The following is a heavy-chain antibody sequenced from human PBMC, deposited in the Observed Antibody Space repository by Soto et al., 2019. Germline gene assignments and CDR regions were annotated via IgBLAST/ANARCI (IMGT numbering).Heavy chain of an antibody. J-gene: IGHJ4*02. D-gene: IGHD2-8*01. CDR2: IYHSGSP. CDR3: ARDRMGSFDY. Sequence: NPSPPRAVSCGSLSRGGYSWGWLRQPPGKGREWMGYIYHSGSPYYHPPLKSRAPISVDRPKNQFSLKLSSVTAADTPVYYCARDRMGSFDYWGQDPLVTVS. V-gene: IGHV4-30-2*01. CDR1: CGSLSRGGYS.